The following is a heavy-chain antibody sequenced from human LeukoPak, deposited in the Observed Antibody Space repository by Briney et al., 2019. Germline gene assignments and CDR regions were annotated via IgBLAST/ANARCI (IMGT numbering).Heavy chain of an antibody. Sequence: GGSLRLSCEASGFTFSSYAMTWVRQAPGKGLEWVSGISWNSGSIGYADSVKGRFTISRDNAKNSLYLQMNSLRAEDTALYYCAKDSRVLRYFDWLLSSRDAFDIWGQGTMVTVSS. CDR3: AKDSRVLRYFDWLLSSRDAFDI. CDR1: GFTFSSYA. CDR2: ISWNSGSI. D-gene: IGHD3-9*01. V-gene: IGHV3-9*01. J-gene: IGHJ3*02.